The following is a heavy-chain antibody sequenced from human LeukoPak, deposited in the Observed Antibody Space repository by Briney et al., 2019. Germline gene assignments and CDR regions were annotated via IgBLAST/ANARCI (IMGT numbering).Heavy chain of an antibody. CDR3: AKDHSGYDFGYYFDY. Sequence: GGSLPLSCAACGFTFHDYAMHWVRQAPGKGLAWVSGISWNSGSIGYADSVKGRFTISKDNAKNSLYLQMNSLRAEDTALYYCAKDHSGYDFGYYFDYWGQGTLVTVSS. V-gene: IGHV3-9*01. D-gene: IGHD5-12*01. J-gene: IGHJ4*02. CDR1: GFTFHDYA. CDR2: ISWNSGSI.